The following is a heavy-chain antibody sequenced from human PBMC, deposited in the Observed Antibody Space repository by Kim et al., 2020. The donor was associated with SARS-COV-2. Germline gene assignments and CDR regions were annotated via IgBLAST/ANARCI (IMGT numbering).Heavy chain of an antibody. V-gene: IGHV5-10-1*01. Sequence: SFQGHVTISADKSISTAYLQWSSLKASDTAMYYCARQDRITMIVEDAFDIWGQGTMVTVSS. D-gene: IGHD3-22*01. J-gene: IGHJ3*02. CDR3: ARQDRITMIVEDAFDI.